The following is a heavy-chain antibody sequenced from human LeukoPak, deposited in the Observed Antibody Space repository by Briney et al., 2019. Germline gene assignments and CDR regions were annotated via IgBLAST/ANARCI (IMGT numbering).Heavy chain of an antibody. CDR3: ARGDGIAAAGPGWFDP. CDR1: GGTFSSYA. D-gene: IGHD6-13*01. Sequence: ASVKVSCKASGGTFSSYAISWVRQAPGQGLEWMGGIIPIFSTANYAQKFQGRVTITTDESTSTAYMELSSLRSEDTAVYYCARGDGIAAAGPGWFDPWGQGTLVTVSP. V-gene: IGHV1-69*05. J-gene: IGHJ5*02. CDR2: IIPIFSTA.